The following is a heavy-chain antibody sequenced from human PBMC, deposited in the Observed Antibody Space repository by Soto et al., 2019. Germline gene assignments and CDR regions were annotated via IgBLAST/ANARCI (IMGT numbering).Heavy chain of an antibody. CDR2: IIPIFGTT. D-gene: IGHD2-2*01. V-gene: IGHV1-69*01. CDR1: GGTFSSYT. J-gene: IGHJ4*02. CDR3: ARHISYQPLLSGFDY. Sequence: QVQLVQSGAEVRKPGSSVKVSCKASGGTFSSYTISWVRQAPGQGLQWMGGIIPIFGTTNYAQKFQGRVTFTSDESTSTAYMDLSSLRSEDTAVYYCARHISYQPLLSGFDYWGQGTPVTVSS.